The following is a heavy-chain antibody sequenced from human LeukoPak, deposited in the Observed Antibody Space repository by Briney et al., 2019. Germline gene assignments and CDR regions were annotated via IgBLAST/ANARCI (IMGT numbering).Heavy chain of an antibody. CDR2: ISGSGGST. V-gene: IGHV3-23*01. Sequence: GGSLRLSCAASGFTFSSYAMSWVRQAPGKGLEWVSAISGSGGSTYYADSVKGRFTISRDNSKDTLYLQMNSLRAEDTAVYHCAKDVWFGDTAGAFDIWGQGTMVTVSS. CDR3: AKDVWFGDTAGAFDI. J-gene: IGHJ3*02. D-gene: IGHD3-10*01. CDR1: GFTFSSYA.